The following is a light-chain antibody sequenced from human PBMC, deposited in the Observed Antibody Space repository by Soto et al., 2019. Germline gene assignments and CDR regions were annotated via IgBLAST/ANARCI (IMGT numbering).Light chain of an antibody. V-gene: IGKV1-9*01. CDR2: AAS. CDR1: QGGGSY. CDR3: QVRNSYPRA. Sequence: QLTQSPSSLSASVGDRVTITCRALQGGGSYFAWYQQKPGSATRLLIYAASTLHSWVPPRFSGSASGTDFTLTIDSLQPEDFATSYCQVRNSYPRAFGQGTKVEIK. J-gene: IGKJ1*01.